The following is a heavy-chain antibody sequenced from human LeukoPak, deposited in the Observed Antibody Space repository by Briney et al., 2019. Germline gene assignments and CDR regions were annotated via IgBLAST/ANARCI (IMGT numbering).Heavy chain of an antibody. V-gene: IGHV3-53*01. D-gene: IGHD4-17*01. J-gene: IGHJ4*02. CDR1: GFTVSSNY. CDR2: IYSGGST. CDR3: AKWAKKGYGDYLYYFDY. Sequence: GGSLRLSCAASGFTVSSNYMSWVRQAPGKGLEWVSVIYSGGSTYYADSVKGRFTISRDNSKNTLYLQMNSLRAEDTAVYYCAKWAKKGYGDYLYYFDYWGQGTLVTVSS.